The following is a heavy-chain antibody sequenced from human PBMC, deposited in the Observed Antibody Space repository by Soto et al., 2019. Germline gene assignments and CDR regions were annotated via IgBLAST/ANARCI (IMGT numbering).Heavy chain of an antibody. CDR3: AKGRGALTVVSNWFDP. J-gene: IGHJ5*02. CDR2: INWNSGIT. V-gene: IGHV3-9*01. D-gene: IGHD3-22*01. Sequence: GGSLRLSCAAIGFTFEDHAMHWIRQVPGKGLEWVAGINWNSGITGYADSVKGRFTISRDNANNSLHLEMNSLKSEDTALYYCAKGRGALTVVSNWFDPWGQGTLVTVSS. CDR1: GFTFEDHA.